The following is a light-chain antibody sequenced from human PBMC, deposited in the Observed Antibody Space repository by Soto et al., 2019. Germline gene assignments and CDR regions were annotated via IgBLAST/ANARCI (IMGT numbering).Light chain of an antibody. V-gene: IGKV1-39*01. J-gene: IGKJ4*01. CDR1: QTISIF. Sequence: DIQMNQSPSSLSSSLGDRVTITCRASQTISIFLNWYQHKPGKPPTLLIYTASSLKSGVPSRFRGSGSGTYFTLTISRLQPEEFATYYCQHSYNTPLTFGGGTKVDIK. CDR2: TAS. CDR3: QHSYNTPLT.